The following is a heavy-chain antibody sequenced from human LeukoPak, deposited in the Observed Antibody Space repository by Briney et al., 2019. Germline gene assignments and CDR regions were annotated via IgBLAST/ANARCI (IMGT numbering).Heavy chain of an antibody. CDR1: GYTFTSYA. CDR2: IHPSTGNP. Sequence: GASVKVSCKASGYTFTSYAMNWVRQAPGQGLEFMGWIHPSTGNPAYAQGFSGRFVFSLDTPVTTTYLQISDLKAEDTAVYFCARALDSLGGLSLPDYWGQGTLVTVSS. J-gene: IGHJ4*02. CDR3: ARALDSLGGLSLPDY. D-gene: IGHD3-16*02. V-gene: IGHV7-4-1*02.